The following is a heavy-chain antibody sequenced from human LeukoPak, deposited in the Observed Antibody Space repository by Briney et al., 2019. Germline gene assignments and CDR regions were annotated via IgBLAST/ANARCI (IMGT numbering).Heavy chain of an antibody. CDR3: ARVPENNWFDS. Sequence: TGGSLRLSCAASGFSFSSYGMHWVRQAPGKGLEWLTVISYDGNTIYYADSVKGRFTISRDNVRNTLYLQMNSLRADDTAVYYCARVPENNWFDSWGQGTLVTVSS. CDR1: GFSFSSYG. V-gene: IGHV3-30*03. CDR2: ISYDGNTI. D-gene: IGHD1-14*01. J-gene: IGHJ5*01.